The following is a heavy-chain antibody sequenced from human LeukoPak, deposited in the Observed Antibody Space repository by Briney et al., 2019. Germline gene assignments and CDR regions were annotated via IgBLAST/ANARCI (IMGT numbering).Heavy chain of an antibody. Sequence: KPSETLSLTCTVSGGSISSYYWSWIRQPPGKGLEWIGYIYYSGSTNYNPSLKSRVTISVDTSKNQFSLKLSSVTAADTAVYYCARDGYNYEESFDYWGQGTLVTVSS. V-gene: IGHV4-59*01. CDR3: ARDGYNYEESFDY. D-gene: IGHD5-24*01. CDR2: IYYSGST. J-gene: IGHJ4*02. CDR1: GGSISSYY.